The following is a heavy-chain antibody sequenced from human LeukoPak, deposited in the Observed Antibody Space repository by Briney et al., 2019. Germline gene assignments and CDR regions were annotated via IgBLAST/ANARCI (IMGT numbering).Heavy chain of an antibody. V-gene: IGHV2-5*02. CDR2: IYWDDDK. J-gene: IGHJ4*02. Sequence: SGPTLVNPTQTLTLTCTFSGFSLSTTGVGVGWIRQPPGKALEWLALIYWDDDKRYSPSLKGRLTITKDTSKNQVVLTMTNMDPVDTATYYCAHSLIDDYGDYESPVGFDYWGQGTLVTVSS. CDR3: AHSLIDDYGDYESPVGFDY. D-gene: IGHD4-17*01. CDR1: GFSLSTTGVG.